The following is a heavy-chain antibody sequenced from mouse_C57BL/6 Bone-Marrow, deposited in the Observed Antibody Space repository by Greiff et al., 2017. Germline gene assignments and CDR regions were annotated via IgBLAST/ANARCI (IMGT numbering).Heavy chain of an antibody. V-gene: IGHV5-4*01. Sequence: EVQVVESGGGLVKPGGSLKLSCAASGFTFSSYAMSWVRQTPEKRLEWVATISDGGSYTYYPDNVKGRFTIFRDNAKNNLYLQMSHLKSEDTAMYYCARMCYWYFDVWGTGTTVTVSS. J-gene: IGHJ1*03. CDR3: ARMCYWYFDV. CDR1: GFTFSSYA. CDR2: ISDGGSYT.